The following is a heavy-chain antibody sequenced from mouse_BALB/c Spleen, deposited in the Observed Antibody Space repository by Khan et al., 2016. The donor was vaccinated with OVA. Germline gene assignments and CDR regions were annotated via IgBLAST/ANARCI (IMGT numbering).Heavy chain of an antibody. CDR1: GYSITSDYA. CDR3: ASGKVVLRYPDYVDY. CDR2: ISYSGST. J-gene: IGHJ2*01. D-gene: IGHD1-1*01. V-gene: IGHV3-2*02. Sequence: VQLKESGPGLLKPSPSLSLTCTVTGYSITSDYAWNWIRQFPGNQLEWMAYISYSGSTTYNPSLRSRISITRDTSKNQFFLQLNSVTTEDTATYYCASGKVVLRYPDYVDYWGQGTTLTVSS.